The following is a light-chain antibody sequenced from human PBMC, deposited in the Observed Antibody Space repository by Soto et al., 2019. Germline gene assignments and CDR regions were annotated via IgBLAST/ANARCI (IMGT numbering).Light chain of an antibody. CDR2: GAS. Sequence: EIVLTQSPGTLSLSPGERATLSCRASQSVSSSYFAWYQQRFGQAPRLLIYGASSRATGIPDRFSGSGSGTDFTLTISSLQPDDFGTYFCQHHNSYSQTFGQGTKVEIK. CDR1: QSVSSSY. CDR3: QHHNSYSQT. V-gene: IGKV3-20*01. J-gene: IGKJ1*01.